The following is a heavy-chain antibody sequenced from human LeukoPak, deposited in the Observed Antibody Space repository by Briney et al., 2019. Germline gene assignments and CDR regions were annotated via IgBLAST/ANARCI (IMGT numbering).Heavy chain of an antibody. CDR2: INHSGST. D-gene: IGHD2-2*02. CDR3: ARGLGYCSSTSCYIWFDP. CDR1: GGSFSGYY. V-gene: IGHV4-34*01. Sequence: PSETLSLTCAVYGGSFSGYYWSWIRQPPGKGLEWIGEINHSGSTNYNPSLKSRVTISVDTSKNQFSLKLSSVTAADTAVYYCARGLGYCSSTSCYIWFDPWGQGTLVTVSS. J-gene: IGHJ5*02.